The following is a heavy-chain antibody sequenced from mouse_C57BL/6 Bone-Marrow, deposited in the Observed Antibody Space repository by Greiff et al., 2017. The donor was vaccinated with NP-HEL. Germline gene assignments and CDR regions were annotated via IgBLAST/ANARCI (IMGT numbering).Heavy chain of an antibody. CDR1: GYTFTSYW. D-gene: IGHD1-1*01. J-gene: IGHJ2*01. Sequence: QVHVKQPGAELVMPGASVKLSCKASGYTFTSYWMHWVKQRPGQGLEWIGEIDPSDSYTNYNQKFKGKSTLTVDKSSSTAYMQLSSLTSEDSAVYYCSRREPLLPTLDYWGQGTTLTVSS. CDR2: IDPSDSYT. V-gene: IGHV1-69*01. CDR3: SRREPLLPTLDY.